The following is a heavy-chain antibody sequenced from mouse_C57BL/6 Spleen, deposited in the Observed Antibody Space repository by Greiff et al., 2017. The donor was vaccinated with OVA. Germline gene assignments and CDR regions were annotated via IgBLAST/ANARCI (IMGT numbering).Heavy chain of an antibody. Sequence: QVQLQQPGAELVMPGASVKLSCKASGYTFTSYWMHWVKQRPGQGLEWIGEIDPSDSYTNYNQKFKGKSTLTVDKSSSTAYMQLSSLTSEDSAVYSCARGGLGRAFDYWGQGTTLTVSS. CDR3: ARGGLGRAFDY. J-gene: IGHJ2*01. CDR2: IDPSDSYT. V-gene: IGHV1-69*01. CDR1: GYTFTSYW. D-gene: IGHD4-1*01.